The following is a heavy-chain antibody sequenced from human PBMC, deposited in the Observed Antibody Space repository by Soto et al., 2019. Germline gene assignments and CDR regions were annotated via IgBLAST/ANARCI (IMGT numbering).Heavy chain of an antibody. CDR1: GGSIRSNY. CDR3: AREGASGFGMDV. V-gene: IGHV4-4*07. J-gene: IGHJ6*02. CDR2: IYTSGTT. Sequence: SETLSLTCNVSGGSIRSNYWSWIRQPAGKALEWIGRIYTSGTTNYNPSLKGRATMLVDTSKNQFSLILSSVTAADTAVYYCAREGASGFGMDVWGQGTTVTVSS. D-gene: IGHD1-26*01.